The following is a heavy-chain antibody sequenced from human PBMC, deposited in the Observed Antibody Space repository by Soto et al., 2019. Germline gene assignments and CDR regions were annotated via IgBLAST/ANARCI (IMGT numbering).Heavy chain of an antibody. CDR3: ARDNYYDSSGYYRPTSYFDY. D-gene: IGHD3-22*01. Sequence: GGSLRLSCAASGFTFSSYGMHWVRQAPGKGLEWVAVIWYDGSNKYYADSVKGRFTISRDNSKNTLYLQMNSLRAEDTAVYYCARDNYYDSSGYYRPTSYFDYWGQGTLVTVSS. CDR2: IWYDGSNK. V-gene: IGHV3-33*01. CDR1: GFTFSSYG. J-gene: IGHJ4*02.